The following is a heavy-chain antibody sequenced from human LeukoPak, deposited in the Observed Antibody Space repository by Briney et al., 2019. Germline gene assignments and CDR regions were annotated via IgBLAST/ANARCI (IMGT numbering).Heavy chain of an antibody. V-gene: IGHV4-59*08. CDR2: VYYSGST. D-gene: IGHD3-10*01. CDR3: ARGLGPGNWFDP. J-gene: IGHJ5*02. Sequence: SETLSLTCTVSGGSISSYYWSWIRQPPGKGVEWIGYVYYSGSTFYNPSLKSRVTISVDTSKNQFSLKLSSVTAADTAMFYCARGLGPGNWFDPWGQGTLVTVSS. CDR1: GGSISSYY.